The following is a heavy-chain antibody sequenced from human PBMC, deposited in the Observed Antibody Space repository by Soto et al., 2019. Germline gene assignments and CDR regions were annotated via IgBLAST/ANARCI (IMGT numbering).Heavy chain of an antibody. CDR3: ARDDEYYYDSSGYLLNVDAFDI. CDR2: ISSSGSTI. Sequence: PGGSMRLSCAASGFTFSDYYMSWIRQAPGKGLEWVSYISSSGSTIYYADSVKGRFTISRDNAKNSLYLQMNSLRAEDTAVYYCARDDEYYYDSSGYLLNVDAFDIWGQGTMVTVSS. CDR1: GFTFSDYY. D-gene: IGHD3-22*01. J-gene: IGHJ3*02. V-gene: IGHV3-11*01.